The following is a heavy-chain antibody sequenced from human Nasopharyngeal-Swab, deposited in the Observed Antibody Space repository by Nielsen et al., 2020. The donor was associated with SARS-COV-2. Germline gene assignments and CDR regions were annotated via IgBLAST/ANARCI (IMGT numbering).Heavy chain of an antibody. V-gene: IGHV3-74*01. CDR1: GFTFSSYW. J-gene: IGHJ3*02. D-gene: IGHD1-26*01. CDR3: ARVSGSYRWAFDI. CDR2: INSDGSST. Sequence: GESLKISCAASGFTFSSYWMHWVRQAPGKGLVWVPRINSDGSSTSYADSVKGRFTISRDNAKNTLYLQMNSLRAEDTAVYYCARVSGSYRWAFDIWGQGTMVTVSS.